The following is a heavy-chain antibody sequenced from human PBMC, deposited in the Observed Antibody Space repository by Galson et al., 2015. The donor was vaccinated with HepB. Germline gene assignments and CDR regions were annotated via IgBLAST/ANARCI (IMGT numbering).Heavy chain of an antibody. Sequence: SLRLSCAASGFTFSSYAMHWVRQAPGKGLEWVANIKQDGSVKYFVDSVKGRFTISRDNAKNSLYLQMNSLGAEDTAVYYCVRNGGAFDYWGQGTLVTVSS. CDR2: IKQDGSVK. D-gene: IGHD3-16*01. J-gene: IGHJ4*02. CDR3: VRNGGAFDY. CDR1: GFTFSSYA. V-gene: IGHV3-7*01.